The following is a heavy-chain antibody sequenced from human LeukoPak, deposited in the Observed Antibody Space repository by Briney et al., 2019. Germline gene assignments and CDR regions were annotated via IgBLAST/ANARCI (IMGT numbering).Heavy chain of an antibody. J-gene: IGHJ6*02. CDR2: IIPILGIA. CDR1: GGTFSSYT. Sequence: SVKVSCKASGGTFSSYTISWVRQAPGRGLEWMGRIIPILGIANYAQKFQGRVTITADKSTSTAYMELSSLRSEDTAVYYCARDGVTMFSGMDVWGQGTTVTVSS. CDR3: ARDGVTMFSGMDV. D-gene: IGHD3-10*02. V-gene: IGHV1-69*04.